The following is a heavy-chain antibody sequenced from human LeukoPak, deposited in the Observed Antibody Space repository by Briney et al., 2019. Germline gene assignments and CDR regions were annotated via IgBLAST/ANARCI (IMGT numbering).Heavy chain of an antibody. CDR3: ARQTQYCSSTSCYPNWFDP. J-gene: IGHJ5*02. D-gene: IGHD2-2*01. CDR2: IYYSGST. V-gene: IGHV4-39*01. CDR1: GGSISSYY. Sequence: SETLSLTCTVSGGSISSYYWGWIRQPPGKGLEWIGSIYYSGSTYYNPSLKSRVTISVDTSKNQFSLKLNSVTAADTAVYYCARQTQYCSSTSCYPNWFDPWGQRTLVTVSS.